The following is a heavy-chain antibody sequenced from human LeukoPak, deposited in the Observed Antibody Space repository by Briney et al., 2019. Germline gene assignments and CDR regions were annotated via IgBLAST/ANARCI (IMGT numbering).Heavy chain of an antibody. CDR3: ARSRLYSSSWYESGDDAFDI. CDR2: ISSSSSTI. V-gene: IGHV3-48*01. Sequence: GGSLTLSCAASGFTFSSYSMNWVRQAPGKGLEWVSYISSSSSTIYYADSVKGRFTISRDNAKNSLYLQMNSLRAEDTAVYYCARSRLYSSSWYESGDDAFDIWGQGTMVTVSS. D-gene: IGHD6-13*01. CDR1: GFTFSSYS. J-gene: IGHJ3*02.